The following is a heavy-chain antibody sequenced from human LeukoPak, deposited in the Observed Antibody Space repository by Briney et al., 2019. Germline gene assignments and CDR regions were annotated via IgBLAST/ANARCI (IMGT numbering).Heavy chain of an antibody. CDR3: ARSPGRLYYYDSSGKPLGA. D-gene: IGHD3-22*01. Sequence: GASVKVSCKASGYTFTSYGISWVRQAPGQGLEWMGWISAYNGNTNYAQKLQGRVTMTTDTSTSKAYMELRSLRSDDTAVYYCARSPGRLYYYDSSGKPLGAWGQGTMVPVSS. CDR2: ISAYNGNT. CDR1: GYTFTSYG. J-gene: IGHJ3*01. V-gene: IGHV1-18*01.